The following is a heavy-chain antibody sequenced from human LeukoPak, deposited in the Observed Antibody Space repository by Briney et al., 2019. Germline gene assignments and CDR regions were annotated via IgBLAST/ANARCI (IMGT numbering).Heavy chain of an antibody. CDR2: IYYSGST. J-gene: IGHJ4*02. CDR1: GGSISSGDYY. CDR3: ARSRKLHFGVVSSPGYFDY. D-gene: IGHD3-3*01. V-gene: IGHV4-30-4*01. Sequence: PSETLSLTCTVSGGSISSGDYYWSWIRQPPGKGLEWIGYIYYSGSTYYNPSLKSRVTISVDTSKNQFSLKLSSVTAADTAVYYCARSRKLHFGVVSSPGYFDYWGQGTLVTVSS.